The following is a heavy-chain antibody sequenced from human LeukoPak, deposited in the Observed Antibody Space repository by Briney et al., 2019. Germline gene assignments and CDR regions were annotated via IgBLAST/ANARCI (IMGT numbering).Heavy chain of an antibody. D-gene: IGHD3-22*01. V-gene: IGHV4-39*07. CDR2: IYYSGCT. Sequence: SETLSLTCTVSGGSISSSSYYWGWIRQPPGKGLEWIGSIYYSGCTYYNPSLKSRVTISVDTSKNQFSLKLSSVTAADTAVYYCARVGGVITTYFDYWGQGTLVTVSS. CDR1: GGSISSSSYY. CDR3: ARVGGVITTYFDY. J-gene: IGHJ4*02.